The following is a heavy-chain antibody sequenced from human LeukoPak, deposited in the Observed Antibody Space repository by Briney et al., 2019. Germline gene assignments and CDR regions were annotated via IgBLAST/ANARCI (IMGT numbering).Heavy chain of an antibody. J-gene: IGHJ6*03. V-gene: IGHV3-15*01. CDR2: IKSKNDGAAT. CDR1: GFNFDIAW. Sequence: GGSLRLSCAVSGFNFDIAWMNWVRQAPGEGLEWVGRIKSKNDGAATDYGAPVRGRFTISIDDSKNMLYLQMNSLKAEDTAVYYCVSRDAYKPRYFMDVWGKGTTVTVSS. D-gene: IGHD5-24*01. CDR3: VSRDAYKPRYFMDV.